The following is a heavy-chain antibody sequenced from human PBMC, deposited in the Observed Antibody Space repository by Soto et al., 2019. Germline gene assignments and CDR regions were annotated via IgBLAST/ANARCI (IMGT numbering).Heavy chain of an antibody. CDR3: ARGLRITIFGVVIIEYWFDP. D-gene: IGHD3-3*01. V-gene: IGHV4-34*01. CDR2: INHSGST. CDR1: GGSFSGYY. Sequence: SETLSLTCAVYGGSFSGYYWSWIRQPPGKGLEWIGEINHSGSTNYNPSLKSRVTISVDTSKNQFSLKLSSVTAADTAVYYCARGLRITIFGVVIIEYWFDPWGQGTLVTVS. J-gene: IGHJ5*02.